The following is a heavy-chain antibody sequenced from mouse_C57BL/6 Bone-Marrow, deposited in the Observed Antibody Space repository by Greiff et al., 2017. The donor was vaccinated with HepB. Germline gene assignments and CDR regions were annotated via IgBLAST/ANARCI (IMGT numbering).Heavy chain of an antibody. CDR1: GFNIKDDY. Sequence: VQLQQSGAELVRPGASVKLSCTASGFNIKDDYMHWVKQRPEQGLEWIGWIDPENGDTEYASKFQGKATITADTSSNTAYLQLSSLKSEDTAVYYCTTTAQDYAMDYWGQGTSVTVSS. D-gene: IGHD3-2*02. CDR2: IDPENGDT. CDR3: TTTAQDYAMDY. J-gene: IGHJ4*01. V-gene: IGHV14-4*01.